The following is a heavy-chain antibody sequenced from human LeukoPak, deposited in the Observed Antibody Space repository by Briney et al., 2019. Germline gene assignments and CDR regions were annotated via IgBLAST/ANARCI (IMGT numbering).Heavy chain of an antibody. V-gene: IGHV3-7*01. Sequence: GWSLRLSRAACGFTFSNYCMSWVRQAPANGLEWVANIKQDGSEKDYVDSVKGRFTISRNNAKNSQYLQTNGEISEHTAVYYCARDCPNTVTTLQYFDYWGQGRMVTVSS. CDR1: GFTFSNYC. CDR2: IKQDGSEK. CDR3: ARDCPNTVTTLQYFDY. J-gene: IGHJ4*02. D-gene: IGHD4-17*01.